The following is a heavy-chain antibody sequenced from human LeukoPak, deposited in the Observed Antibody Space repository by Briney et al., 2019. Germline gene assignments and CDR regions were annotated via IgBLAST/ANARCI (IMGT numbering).Heavy chain of an antibody. CDR1: GFTFSSYA. J-gene: IGHJ3*02. CDR2: ISGSGGST. CDR3: AKDTWDYYDSSGYYSGAFDI. Sequence: GGSLRLSCAASGFTFSSYAMSWVRQAPGKGLEWVSAISGSGGSTYYADSVKGRFTISRDNSKNTLYLQMNSLRAEDTAVYYCAKDTWDYYDSSGYYSGAFDIWGQGTMVTVSS. D-gene: IGHD3-22*01. V-gene: IGHV3-23*01.